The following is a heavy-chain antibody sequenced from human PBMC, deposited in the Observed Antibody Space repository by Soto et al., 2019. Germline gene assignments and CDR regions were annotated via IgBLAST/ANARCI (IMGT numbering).Heavy chain of an antibody. D-gene: IGHD2-2*01. CDR3: ARDIWGGYCSSTSCLQNAFDI. CDR1: GGSISSYY. CDR2: IYYSGST. Sequence: SETLSLTCTVSGGSISSYYWSWIRQPPGKGLEWIGYIYYSGSTNYNPSLKSRVTISVDTAKNQFSLKLSSVTAADTAVYYCARDIWGGYCSSTSCLQNAFDIWGPGTMVTVSS. V-gene: IGHV4-59*01. J-gene: IGHJ3*02.